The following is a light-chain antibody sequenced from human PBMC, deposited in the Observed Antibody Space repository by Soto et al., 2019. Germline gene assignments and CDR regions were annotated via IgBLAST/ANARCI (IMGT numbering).Light chain of an antibody. Sequence: QSVLTQPPSASGTPGQRVTISCSGSSSNIGSNTVNWYQQLPRTAPKLLIYSNNQRPSGVPDRFSGSKSGSSASLAISGLQSEDEADYYCAAWDASLNGWVFGGGTQLTVL. CDR3: AAWDASLNGWV. CDR1: SSNIGSNT. CDR2: SNN. V-gene: IGLV1-44*01. J-gene: IGLJ3*02.